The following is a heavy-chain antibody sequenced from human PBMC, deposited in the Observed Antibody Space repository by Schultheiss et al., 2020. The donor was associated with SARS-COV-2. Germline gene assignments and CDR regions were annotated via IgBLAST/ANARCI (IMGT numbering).Heavy chain of an antibody. CDR3: ARETGIVGARSLDY. Sequence: SETLSLTCTVSGGSISSGDYYWSWIRQPPGKGLEWIGYIYYSGSTYYNPSLKSRVTISVDTSKNQFSLKLSSVTAADTAVYYCARETGIVGARSLDYWGQGTLVTVSS. D-gene: IGHD1-26*01. J-gene: IGHJ4*02. CDR2: IYYSGST. CDR1: GGSISSGDYY. V-gene: IGHV4-30-4*01.